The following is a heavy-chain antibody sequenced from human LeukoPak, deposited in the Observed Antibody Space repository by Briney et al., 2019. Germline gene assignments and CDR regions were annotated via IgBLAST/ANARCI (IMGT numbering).Heavy chain of an antibody. CDR2: IYHSGST. D-gene: IGHD3-10*01. CDR3: ARVSYYGSGSYDYYYYYMDV. V-gene: IGHV4-39*07. CDR1: GGSISSSSYY. Sequence: SETLSLTCTVSGGSISSSSYYWGWIRQPPGKGLEWIGSIYHSGSTYYNPSLKSRVTISVDTSKNQFSLKLSSVTAADTAVYYCARVSYYGSGSYDYYYYYMDVWGKGTTVTVSS. J-gene: IGHJ6*03.